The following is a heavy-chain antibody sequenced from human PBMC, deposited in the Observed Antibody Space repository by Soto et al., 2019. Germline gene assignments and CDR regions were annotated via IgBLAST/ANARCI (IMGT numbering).Heavy chain of an antibody. CDR1: GFTFSSYA. V-gene: IGHV3-64D*06. CDR2: ISSNGGST. CDR3: VKVFYYDSSGYLDY. J-gene: IGHJ4*02. D-gene: IGHD3-22*01. Sequence: GGSLRLSCSPSGFTFSSYAMHWVRQAPGKGLEYASAISSNGGSTYYADSVKGRFTISRDNSKNTLYLQMSSLRAEDTAVYYCVKVFYYDSSGYLDYWGQGTLVTVSS.